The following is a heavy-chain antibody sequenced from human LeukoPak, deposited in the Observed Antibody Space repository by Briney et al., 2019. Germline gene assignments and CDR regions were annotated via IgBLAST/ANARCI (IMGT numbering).Heavy chain of an antibody. D-gene: IGHD3-22*01. Sequence: SETLSLTCAVSGYSISSGYYWGWIRQPPGKGLEWIGSIYHSGSTYYNPSLKSRVTISVDTSKNQFSLKLSSVTAAETAVYYCARAEKRENYYDSSGYYIRTFDYWGQGTLVTVSS. CDR1: GYSISSGYY. CDR3: ARAEKRENYYDSSGYYIRTFDY. J-gene: IGHJ4*02. V-gene: IGHV4-38-2*01. CDR2: IYHSGST.